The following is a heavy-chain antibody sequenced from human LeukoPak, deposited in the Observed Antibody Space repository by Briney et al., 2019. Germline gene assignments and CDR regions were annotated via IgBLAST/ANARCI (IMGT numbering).Heavy chain of an antibody. CDR2: IYHSGST. Sequence: SETLSLTCTVSGGSISSGGYYRSWIRQPPGKGLEWIGYIYHSGSTYYNPSLKSRVTISVDRSKNQFSLKLSSVTAADTAVYYCARESGRVMGINFDYWGQGTLVTVSS. CDR3: ARESGRVMGINFDY. CDR1: GGSISSGGYY. D-gene: IGHD2-8*01. V-gene: IGHV4-30-2*01. J-gene: IGHJ4*02.